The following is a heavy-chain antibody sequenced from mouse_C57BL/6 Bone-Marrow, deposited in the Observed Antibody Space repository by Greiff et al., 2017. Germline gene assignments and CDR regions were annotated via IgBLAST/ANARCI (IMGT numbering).Heavy chain of an antibody. D-gene: IGHD1-1*01. CDR2: IYPGDGDT. CDR3: ARCSYYYGSIYFDY. J-gene: IGHJ2*01. Sequence: QVQLQQSGPELVKPGASVKISCKASGYAFSSSWMNWVKQRPGKGLEWIGRIYPGDGDTNYNGKFKGKATLTADKSSSTAYMQLSSLTSEDSAVYLCARCSYYYGSIYFDYWGQGTTLTVSS. V-gene: IGHV1-82*01. CDR1: GYAFSSSW.